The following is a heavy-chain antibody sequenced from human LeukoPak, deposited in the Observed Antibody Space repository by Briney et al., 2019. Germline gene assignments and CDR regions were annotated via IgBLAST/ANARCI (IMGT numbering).Heavy chain of an antibody. CDR3: ARKDSSIRGLGC. CDR1: GFTVSSNY. D-gene: IGHD3-22*01. Sequence: GGSLRLSCAASGFTVSSNYMSWVRQAPGKGLEWVSVIYSGGSTYYAASVKGRFTISRDNSKNTLYLQMNSLRAEDTAVYYCARKDSSIRGLGCWGQGTLVTVSS. CDR2: IYSGGST. J-gene: IGHJ4*02. V-gene: IGHV3-66*01.